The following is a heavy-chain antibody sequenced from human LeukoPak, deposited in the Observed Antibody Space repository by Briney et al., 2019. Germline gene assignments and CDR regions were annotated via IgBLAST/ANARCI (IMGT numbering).Heavy chain of an antibody. V-gene: IGHV3-30*02. CDR1: GFIFSGYG. CDR3: AKTLVWASSSWSGDY. J-gene: IGHJ4*02. Sequence: GGSLRLSCAASGFIFSGYGMHWVRQAPGKGLEWVAFTQNDEREKYYADSVKGRFTISRDNSKNTLYLQMNSLRAEDTAAYYCAKTLVWASSSWSGDYWGQETLVTVSS. D-gene: IGHD6-13*01. CDR2: TQNDEREK.